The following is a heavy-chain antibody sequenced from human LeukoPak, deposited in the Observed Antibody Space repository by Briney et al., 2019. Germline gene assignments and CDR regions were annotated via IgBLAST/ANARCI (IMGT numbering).Heavy chain of an antibody. Sequence: PGGSLRLSCAASGFTFSDYYMSWIRQAPGKGLEWVSYISSSGSTIYYADSVKGRFTISRDNAKNSLYLQMNSLRAEDTAVYYCARVPLGTQQWLESRRGMDVWGQGTTVTVSS. CDR2: ISSSGSTI. CDR1: GFTFSDYY. J-gene: IGHJ6*02. V-gene: IGHV3-11*04. D-gene: IGHD6-19*01. CDR3: ARVPLGTQQWLESRRGMDV.